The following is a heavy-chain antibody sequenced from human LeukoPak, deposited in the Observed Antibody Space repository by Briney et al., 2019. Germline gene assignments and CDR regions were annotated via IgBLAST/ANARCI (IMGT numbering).Heavy chain of an antibody. D-gene: IGHD5-18*01. CDR1: GFTFSSYG. J-gene: IGHJ4*02. CDR2: IWYDGSNK. Sequence: GGSLRLSCAASGFTFSSYGMHWVRQAPGKGLEWVAVIWYDGSNKYYADSVKGRFTISRDNSKNTLYLQVNSLRAEDTAVYYCAKDLQAMGSLDYWGQGTLVTVSS. V-gene: IGHV3-30*02. CDR3: AKDLQAMGSLDY.